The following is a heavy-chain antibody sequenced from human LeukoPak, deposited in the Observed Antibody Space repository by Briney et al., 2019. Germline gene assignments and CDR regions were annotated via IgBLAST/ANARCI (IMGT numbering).Heavy chain of an antibody. V-gene: IGHV3-21*01. CDR3: ARGRESAGATYDY. Sequence: TAGGSLRLSCAASGFTFSSYSMNWVRQAPGKGLEWVSSISSSSSYIYYADSVKGRFTISRDNAKNSLYLQMNSLRAEDTAVYYCARGRESAGATYDYWGQGTLVTVSS. CDR1: GFTFSSYS. D-gene: IGHD1-26*01. J-gene: IGHJ4*02. CDR2: ISSSSSYI.